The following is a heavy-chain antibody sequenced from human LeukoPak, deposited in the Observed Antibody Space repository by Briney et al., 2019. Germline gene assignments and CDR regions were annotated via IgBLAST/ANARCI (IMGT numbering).Heavy chain of an antibody. CDR3: ARLSDY. CDR2: INHSGST. J-gene: IGHJ4*02. CDR1: GYSISSGYY. V-gene: IGHV4-38-2*02. Sequence: SETLSLTCTVSGYSISSGYYWGWIRQPPGKGLEWIGEINHSGSTNYNPSLKSRVTISVDTSKNQFSLKLSSVTAADTAVYYCARLSDYWGQGTLVTVSS. D-gene: IGHD3-3*02.